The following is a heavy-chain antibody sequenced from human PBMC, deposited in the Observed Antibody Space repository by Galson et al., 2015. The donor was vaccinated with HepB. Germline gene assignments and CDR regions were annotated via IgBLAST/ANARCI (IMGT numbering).Heavy chain of an antibody. J-gene: IGHJ4*02. CDR3: ANTQTASNYYDSSGYYGGFDY. Sequence: SLRLSCAASGFTFSSYGMHWVRQAPGKGLEWVAFIRYDGGNKYYADSVKGRFTISRDNSKNTLYLQMNSLRAEDTAVYYCANTQTASNYYDSSGYYGGFDYWGQGTLVTVSS. V-gene: IGHV3-30*02. CDR2: IRYDGGNK. D-gene: IGHD3-22*01. CDR1: GFTFSSYG.